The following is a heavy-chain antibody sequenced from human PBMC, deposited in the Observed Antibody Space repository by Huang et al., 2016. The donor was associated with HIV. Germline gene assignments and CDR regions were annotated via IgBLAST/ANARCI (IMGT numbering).Heavy chain of an antibody. J-gene: IGHJ4*02. V-gene: IGHV1-24*01. CDR3: ASLQDNTSFDF. D-gene: IGHD1-1*01. CDR2: LDLEDGDI. Sequence: QVQLVQSGAEVTKPGASTKVSCKVSGFALSEMSIHWVRQSPGRGLEWMGGLDLEDGDIIYAKKFQGRLTMTEDTSTDTAYMVLNSLTFEDTAVYYCASLQDNTSFDFWGQGTLVTVSS. CDR1: GFALSEMS.